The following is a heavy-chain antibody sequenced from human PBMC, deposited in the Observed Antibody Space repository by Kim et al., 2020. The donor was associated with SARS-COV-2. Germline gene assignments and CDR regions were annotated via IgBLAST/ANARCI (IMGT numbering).Heavy chain of an antibody. CDR2: IIYRGST. CDR3: ATGQFIYGKSYWYFDL. Sequence: SETLSRTCTVSGGSVSSTSYYWVWIRQPPGKGLEWIASIIYRGSTYYNPSLKSRVTISLDTSKNQVSLKLSSVTAADTAVYFCATGQFIYGKSYWYFDLWGRGTLVTVSS. D-gene: IGHD3-10*01. V-gene: IGHV4-39*01. CDR1: GGSVSSTSYY. J-gene: IGHJ2*01.